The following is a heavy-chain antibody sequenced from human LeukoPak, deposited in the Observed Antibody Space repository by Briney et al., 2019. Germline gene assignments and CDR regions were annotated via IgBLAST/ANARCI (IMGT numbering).Heavy chain of an antibody. Sequence: PSGTLSLTCAVSGGSISSSNWWSWVRQPPGKGLEWIGEIYHSGSTNYNPSLKSRVTISVDKSKNQFSLKLSSVTAADTAVYYCARFVGHDIVVVPAAMRAFDIWGQGTMVTVSS. V-gene: IGHV4-4*02. CDR3: ARFVGHDIVVVPAAMRAFDI. CDR2: IYHSGST. D-gene: IGHD2-2*01. J-gene: IGHJ3*02. CDR1: GGSISSSNW.